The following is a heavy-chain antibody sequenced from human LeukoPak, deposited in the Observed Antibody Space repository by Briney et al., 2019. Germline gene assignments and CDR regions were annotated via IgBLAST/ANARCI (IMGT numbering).Heavy chain of an antibody. Sequence: GASVKVSCKASGYTFTSYGISWVRQAPGQGPEWMGWISAYNGNTNYAQKLQGRGTMTTDTSTSTVYMELRSLRSDDTAVYYCARDSRPYYYDTRGYFDLWGRGTLVTVSS. V-gene: IGHV1-18*01. CDR1: GYTFTSYG. CDR3: ARDSRPYYYDTRGYFDL. J-gene: IGHJ2*01. D-gene: IGHD3-22*01. CDR2: ISAYNGNT.